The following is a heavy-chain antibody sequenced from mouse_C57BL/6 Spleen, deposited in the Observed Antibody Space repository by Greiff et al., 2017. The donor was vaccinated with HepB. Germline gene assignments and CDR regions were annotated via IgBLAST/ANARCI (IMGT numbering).Heavy chain of an antibody. CDR1: GFTFSDYY. CDR3: ARDRSPWYFDV. Sequence: EVQLVESEGGLVQPGRSMKLSCTASGFTFSDYYMAWVRQVPEKGLEWVANINYDGSSTYYLDSLKSRFIISRDNAKNILYLQMSSLKSEDTATYYCARDRSPWYFDVWGTGTTVTVSS. CDR2: INYDGSST. V-gene: IGHV5-16*01. J-gene: IGHJ1*03.